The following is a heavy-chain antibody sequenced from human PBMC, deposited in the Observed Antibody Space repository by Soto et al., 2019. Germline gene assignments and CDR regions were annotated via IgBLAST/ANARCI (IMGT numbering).Heavy chain of an antibody. D-gene: IGHD3-10*01. CDR1: GFTFTSSA. CDR3: ARVKVRGVIISRVNQYGMDV. V-gene: IGHV1-58*01. CDR2: IVVGSGNT. J-gene: IGHJ6*02. Sequence: SVKVSCKASGFTFTSSAVQWLRQARGQRLEWIGWIVVGSGNTNYAQKFQERVTITRDMSTSTAYMELSSLRSEDTAVYYCARVKVRGVIISRVNQYGMDVWGQGTTVTVSS.